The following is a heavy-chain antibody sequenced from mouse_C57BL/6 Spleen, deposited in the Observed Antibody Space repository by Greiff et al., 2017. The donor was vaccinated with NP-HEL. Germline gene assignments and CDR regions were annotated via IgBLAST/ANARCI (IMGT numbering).Heavy chain of an antibody. CDR2: IYPGDGDT. Sequence: QVQLQQSGAELVKPGASVQISCKASGYAFSSYWMNWVKQRPGKGLEWIGQIYPGDGDTNYNGKFKGKATLTADKSSSTAYMQLSSLTSEDSAVYFCARWGAQATGFAYWGQGTLVTVSA. CDR1: GYAFSSYW. CDR3: ARWGAQATGFAY. J-gene: IGHJ3*01. V-gene: IGHV1-80*01. D-gene: IGHD3-2*02.